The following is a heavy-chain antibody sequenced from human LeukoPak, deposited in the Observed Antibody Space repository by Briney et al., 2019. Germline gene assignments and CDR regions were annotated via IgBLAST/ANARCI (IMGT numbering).Heavy chain of an antibody. D-gene: IGHD4-17*01. Sequence: PGGSLRLSCAASGFTFSSYGMHWVRQAPGKGLEWISYISGGSGTIYYADSVRGRFTVSRDNAKDSLWLQMDSLRVEDTAVYFCARLYGDWFDPWGPEPWSPSPQ. V-gene: IGHV3-48*01. CDR2: ISGGSGTI. CDR3: ARLYGDWFDP. CDR1: GFTFSSYG. J-gene: IGHJ5*02.